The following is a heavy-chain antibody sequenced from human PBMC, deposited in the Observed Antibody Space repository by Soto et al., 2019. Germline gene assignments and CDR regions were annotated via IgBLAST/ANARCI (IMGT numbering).Heavy chain of an antibody. CDR2: IYHSGST. CDR1: GGSISSSNW. J-gene: IGHJ4*02. CDR3: ARGTYDSSGYYLDYFDY. Sequence: PSETLSLTCAVSGGSISSSNWWSWVRQPPGKGLEWIGEIYHSGSTNYNPSLKSRVTISVDKSKNQFSLKLSSVTAADTAVYYCARGTYDSSGYYLDYFDYWGQGTLVTVS. D-gene: IGHD3-22*01. V-gene: IGHV4-4*02.